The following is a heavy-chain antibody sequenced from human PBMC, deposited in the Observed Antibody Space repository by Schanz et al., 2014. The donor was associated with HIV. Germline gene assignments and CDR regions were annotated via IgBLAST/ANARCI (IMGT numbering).Heavy chain of an antibody. V-gene: IGHV3-33*01. CDR2: IWYDGSNK. CDR1: GFTFSSYG. CDR3: VRVSYYYDSSSYSYWFFDL. D-gene: IGHD3-22*01. Sequence: QVQLVESGGGVVQPGRSLRLSCAASGFTFSSYGMHWVRQAPGKGLEWVAVIWYDGSNKYYADSVKGRFTISRDNSKKTLYLQMNSLRAEDTAVYYCVRVSYYYDSSSYSYWFFDLWGRGTLVTVSS. J-gene: IGHJ2*01.